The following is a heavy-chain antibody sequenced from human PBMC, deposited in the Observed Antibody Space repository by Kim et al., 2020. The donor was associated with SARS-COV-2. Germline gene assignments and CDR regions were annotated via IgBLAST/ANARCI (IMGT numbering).Heavy chain of an antibody. CDR3: ARGPWMGNWFDP. J-gene: IGHJ5*02. Sequence: YAPSGRGRFTIARDNAKNSLYLQMNSLRAEDTAVYYCARGPWMGNWFDPWGQGTLVTVSS. V-gene: IGHV3-11*05. D-gene: IGHD5-12*01.